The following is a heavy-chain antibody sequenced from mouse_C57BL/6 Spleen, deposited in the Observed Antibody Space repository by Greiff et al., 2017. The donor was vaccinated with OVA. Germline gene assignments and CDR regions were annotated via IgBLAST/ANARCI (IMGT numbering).Heavy chain of an antibody. Sequence: VQVVESGPELVKPGASVKISCKASGYTFTDYYIHWVKQRPGQGLEWIGWIYPGSGNTKYNEKFKGKATLTVDTSSSTAYMQLSSLTSEDSAVYFCARGEVTYYFDYWGQGTTLTVSS. CDR2: IYPGSGNT. J-gene: IGHJ2*01. V-gene: IGHV1-84*01. CDR1: GYTFTDYY. CDR3: ARGEVTYYFDY. D-gene: IGHD2-3*01.